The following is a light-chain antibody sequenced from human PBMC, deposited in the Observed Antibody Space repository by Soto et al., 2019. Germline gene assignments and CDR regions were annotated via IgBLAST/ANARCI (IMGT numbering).Light chain of an antibody. CDR2: DNN. CDR3: QSYDSSLSGSYV. Sequence: QSVLTQPPSVSGAPGQRVIISCTGSSSNIGAGYDVHWYQQLPGTAPRLLIYDNNNRPSGVPARFSVSKSDTLASLAITGLQPEDEADYYCQSYDSSLSGSYVFGTGTKVTVL. V-gene: IGLV1-40*01. CDR1: SSNIGAGYD. J-gene: IGLJ1*01.